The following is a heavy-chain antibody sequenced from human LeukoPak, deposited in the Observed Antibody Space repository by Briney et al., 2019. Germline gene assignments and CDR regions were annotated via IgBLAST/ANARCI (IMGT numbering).Heavy chain of an antibody. V-gene: IGHV4-59*01. Sequence: SETLSLTCTVSGGSISSYYWSWIRQPPGKGLEWIGYIYYSGSTNYSPSLKSRVTISVDTSKNQFSLKLSSVTAADTAVYYCARVDQVGSYVDYWGQGTLVTVSS. CDR1: GGSISSYY. CDR3: ARVDQVGSYVDY. D-gene: IGHD3-10*01. J-gene: IGHJ4*02. CDR2: IYYSGST.